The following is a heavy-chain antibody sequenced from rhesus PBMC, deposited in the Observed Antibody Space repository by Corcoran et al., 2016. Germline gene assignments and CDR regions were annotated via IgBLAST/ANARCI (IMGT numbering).Heavy chain of an antibody. Sequence: EVQLVESGGGLVQPGGSLRLSCAASGLTFSDYYMKWVRQAPGKGPVWVGFIKNKANCGTAEYASSVKSRFTISRDDSKSIASMQMNSLKTEDTAVYYCARRIAAASFDYWGQGVLVTVSS. CDR3: ARRIAAASFDY. V-gene: IGHV3S22*01. D-gene: IGHD6-25*01. CDR1: GLTFSDYY. J-gene: IGHJ4*01. CDR2: IKNKANCGTA.